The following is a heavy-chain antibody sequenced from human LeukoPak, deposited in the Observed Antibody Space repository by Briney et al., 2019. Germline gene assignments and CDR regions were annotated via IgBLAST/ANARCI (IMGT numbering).Heavy chain of an antibody. J-gene: IGHJ5*02. CDR3: ARGGYCNTTTCYPERWFDP. CDR1: GGSVSSRNHY. V-gene: IGHV4-39*01. CDR2: IYYSGST. D-gene: IGHD2-2*01. Sequence: SETLSLTCTASGGSVSSRNHYWGWIRQPPGKGLEWIGSIYYSGSTSSNPSLKSRVTISVDTSKNQVSPKLSSVTAADTAVYYCARGGYCNTTTCYPERWFDPWGQGTLVTVSS.